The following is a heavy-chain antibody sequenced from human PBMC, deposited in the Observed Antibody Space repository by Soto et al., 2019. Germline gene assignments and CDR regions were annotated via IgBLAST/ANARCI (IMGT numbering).Heavy chain of an antibody. V-gene: IGHV4-39*01. CDR1: GGSIANNNYF. Sequence: LSLTCTVSGGSIANNNYFWGWVRLPPGKGLEWIGSATYSGGTYKNPSLKSRVTVSVDTSKNQFSLKLTSVTAADTAVYYCAKVVVGATSHSDFDSWGQGTLVTVSS. CDR3: AKVVVGATSHSDFDS. D-gene: IGHD2-15*01. J-gene: IGHJ4*02. CDR2: ATYSGGT.